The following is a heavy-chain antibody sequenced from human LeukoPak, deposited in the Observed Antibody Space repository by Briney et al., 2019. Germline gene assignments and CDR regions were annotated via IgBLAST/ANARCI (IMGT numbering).Heavy chain of an antibody. D-gene: IGHD3-22*01. CDR1: GGSISSYY. J-gene: IGHJ4*02. V-gene: IGHV4-59*01. CDR3: ARVVPDYYDSSTYADY. CDR2: IYYSGST. Sequence: PSETLSLTCTVSGGSISSYYWSWIRQPPGKGLEWIGYIYYSGSTNYNPSLKSRVTISVDTSKNQISLRLSSVTAADTAVYYCARVVPDYYDSSTYADYWGQGTLVTVSS.